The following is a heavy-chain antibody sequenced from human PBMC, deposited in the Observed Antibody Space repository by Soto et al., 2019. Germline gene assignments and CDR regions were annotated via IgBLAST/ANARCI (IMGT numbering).Heavy chain of an antibody. CDR2: VYYTGST. CDR3: ARGRTVRNYADDSSDYFYFFDY. CDR1: GDSISTFY. V-gene: IGHV4-59*01. Sequence: SETLSLTCTVTGDSISTFYWGWMRQSPGKELEWIGYVYYTGSTNYNPSLKSRVTISVDRSKNQFSLKLTSANAADTAVYYCARGRTVRNYADDSSDYFYFFDYWGQGTQVTVSS. D-gene: IGHD3-22*01. J-gene: IGHJ4*02.